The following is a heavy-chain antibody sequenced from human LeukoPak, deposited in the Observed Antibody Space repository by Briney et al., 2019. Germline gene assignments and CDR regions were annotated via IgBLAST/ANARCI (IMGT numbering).Heavy chain of an antibody. Sequence: SETLSLTCAVYGGSLSGYYWSWIRQPPGKGLEWIGEITHSGSTSYNPSLKSRVSISVDTSKNQFSLRLSSVTAADTAAYYCARRGALTLFGVADVYYMDVWSMGTTVTVSS. CDR2: ITHSGST. CDR3: ARRGALTLFGVADVYYMDV. CDR1: GGSLSGYY. J-gene: IGHJ6*03. D-gene: IGHD3-3*01. V-gene: IGHV4-34*01.